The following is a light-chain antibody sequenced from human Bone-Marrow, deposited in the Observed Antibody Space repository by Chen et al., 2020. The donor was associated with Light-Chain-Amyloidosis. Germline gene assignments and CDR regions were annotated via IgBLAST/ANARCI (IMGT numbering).Light chain of an antibody. J-gene: IGLJ2*01. CDR3: QSADSSGTYEVI. V-gene: IGLV3-25*03. Sequence: SYELTQPPSVSVSPGQTARLTCSGDDLPTKYAYWYHQKPGQAPVLVIHRDTERPSGIAERFSGSSSGTTATLTISGVQAEDEAYYHGQSADSSGTYEVICGGGTKLTVL. CDR2: RDT. CDR1: DLPTKY.